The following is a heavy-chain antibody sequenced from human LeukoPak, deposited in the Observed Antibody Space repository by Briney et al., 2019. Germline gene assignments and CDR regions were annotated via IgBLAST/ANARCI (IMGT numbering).Heavy chain of an antibody. J-gene: IGHJ6*02. V-gene: IGHV3-74*01. CDR3: AREGLEAAGSLGGMDV. CDR2: NSDGSST. D-gene: IGHD6-13*01. Sequence: NSDGSSTSYADSVKGRFTISRDNAKNTLYLQMNSLRGEDTAVYYCAREGLEAAGSLGGMDVWGQGTTVTVSS.